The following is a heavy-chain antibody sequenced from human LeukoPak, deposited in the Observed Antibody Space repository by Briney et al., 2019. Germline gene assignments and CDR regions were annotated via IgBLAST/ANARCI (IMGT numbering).Heavy chain of an antibody. J-gene: IGHJ5*02. CDR3: ARGVSLVRGMWFDP. Sequence: PSETLSLTCTVSADSISSGIYYWSWVRQLAGKGLEWIGRISTSGSTDYNPSLRSRVTISSDASKNQLSLRLNSVTAADTAMYYCARGVSLVRGMWFDPWGQGTLVAVSS. CDR2: ISTSGST. CDR1: ADSISSGIYY. V-gene: IGHV4-61*02. D-gene: IGHD3-10*01.